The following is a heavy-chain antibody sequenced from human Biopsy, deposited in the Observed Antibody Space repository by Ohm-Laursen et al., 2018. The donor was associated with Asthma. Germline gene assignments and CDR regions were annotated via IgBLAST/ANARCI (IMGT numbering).Heavy chain of an antibody. CDR1: GFTVSTNG. D-gene: IGHD4-23*01. V-gene: IGHV3-53*01. CDR2: IYSGGGT. CDR3: ARAYGGSFFSGSFDI. Sequence: GSLRLSCSAAGFTVSTNGKSWVRQPPGKGLEWVSVIYSGGGTYYADSVQGRVTISRDNSKNTLSLQMNSLRAEDTAVYYCARAYGGSFFSGSFDIWGQGTMVTVSS. J-gene: IGHJ3*02.